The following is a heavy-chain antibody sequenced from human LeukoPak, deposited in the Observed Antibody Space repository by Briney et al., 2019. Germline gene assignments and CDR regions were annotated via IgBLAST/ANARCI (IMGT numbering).Heavy chain of an antibody. D-gene: IGHD3-3*01. CDR1: GFTFSSYA. J-gene: IGHJ4*02. V-gene: IGHV3-23*01. CDR3: AKTQVFLEWLLHLYFDY. CDR2: ISGSGGST. Sequence: PGGSLRLSCAASGFTFSSYAMSWVRQAPGKGLEWVSAISGSGGSTYYADSVKGRFTISRDNSKNTLYLQMNSLRAEDTAVYYCAKTQVFLEWLLHLYFDYWGQGTLVTVSS.